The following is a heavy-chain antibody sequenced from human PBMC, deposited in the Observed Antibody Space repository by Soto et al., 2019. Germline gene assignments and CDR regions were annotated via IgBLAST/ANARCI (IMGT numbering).Heavy chain of an antibody. Sequence: QVQLVPSGAELKKPGSSVKVSCKASGGTFSSYAISWVRQAPGQGLEWMGGIIPIFGTATYAQKFQGRVTITADESTSTADMELSSLISEDTAVYYCASVAAAGPYFDYWCQGTLDTVSS. D-gene: IGHD6-13*01. CDR3: ASVAAAGPYFDY. CDR2: IIPIFGTA. J-gene: IGHJ4*02. CDR1: GGTFSSYA. V-gene: IGHV1-69*01.